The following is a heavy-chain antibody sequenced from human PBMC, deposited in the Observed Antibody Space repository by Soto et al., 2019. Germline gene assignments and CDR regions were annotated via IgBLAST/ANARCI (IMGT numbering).Heavy chain of an antibody. CDR2: ISGSFGST. CDR1: GFSFSSYA. CDR3: ARDRIAAANSEFDP. J-gene: IGHJ5*02. V-gene: IGHV3-21*01. D-gene: IGHD6-13*01. Sequence: GGSLRLSCVASGFSFSSYAMNWVRQAPGKGLEGVSTISGSFGSTYYADSVKGRFTISRDNAKNSLYLQMNSLRAEDTAVYYCARDRIAAANSEFDPWGQGTLVTVSS.